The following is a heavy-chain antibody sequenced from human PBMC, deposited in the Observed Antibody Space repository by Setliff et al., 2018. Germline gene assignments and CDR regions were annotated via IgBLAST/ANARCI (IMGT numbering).Heavy chain of an antibody. Sequence: LTCNVSGDSINRSGYYWGWIRQPPGKGLEWIGSMYYSGSNDYNPSLKSRVTISLDTSKNQFSLRLTSVTAADTAVYYCARSYHLVLTNWFDAWGHGTLVTVS. D-gene: IGHD1-26*01. CDR3: ARSYHLVLTNWFDA. CDR2: MYYSGSN. CDR1: GDSINRSGYY. V-gene: IGHV4-39*07. J-gene: IGHJ5*01.